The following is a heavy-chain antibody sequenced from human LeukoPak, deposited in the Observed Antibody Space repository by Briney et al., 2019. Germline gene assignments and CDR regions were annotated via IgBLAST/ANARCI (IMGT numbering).Heavy chain of an antibody. D-gene: IGHD6-13*01. CDR1: GFTFSSYW. Sequence: GGSLRLSCAASGFTFSSYWMSWVRQAPGKGLEWVANIKQDGSEKYYVDSVKGRFTMSRDNAKNSLYLQMNSLRAEDTAVYYCARDKGYSSSWSYYYYYGMDVWGQGTTVTVSS. V-gene: IGHV3-7*01. J-gene: IGHJ6*02. CDR3: ARDKGYSSSWSYYYYYGMDV. CDR2: IKQDGSEK.